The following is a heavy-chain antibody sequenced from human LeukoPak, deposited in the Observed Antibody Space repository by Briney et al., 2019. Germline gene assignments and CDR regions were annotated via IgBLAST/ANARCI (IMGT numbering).Heavy chain of an antibody. D-gene: IGHD3-22*01. V-gene: IGHV3-48*04. CDR3: ASDFYDSSGYPTDY. Sequence: GGSLRLSCTASGFTFSGAWMTWVRQAPGKGLEWVSYISSSGSTIYYADSVKGRFTISRDNAKNSLYLQMNSLRAEDTAVYYCASDFYDSSGYPTDYWGQGTLVTVSS. CDR2: ISSSGSTI. J-gene: IGHJ4*02. CDR1: GFTFSGAW.